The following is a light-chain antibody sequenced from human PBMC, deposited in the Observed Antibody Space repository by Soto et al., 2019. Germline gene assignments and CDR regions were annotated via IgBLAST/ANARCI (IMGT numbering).Light chain of an antibody. J-gene: IGKJ4*01. CDR2: AAY. CDR3: QQTYSSPLT. CDR1: QSVANY. Sequence: DIQMTQSPSSLSASVGDRVTITCRASQSVANYLNWYQQKPGKAPNLLIFAAYILQTGVPSRFTGGGSGTEFTLTISSLQPEDYATYFCQQTYSSPLTFGGGTKVEIK. V-gene: IGKV1-39*01.